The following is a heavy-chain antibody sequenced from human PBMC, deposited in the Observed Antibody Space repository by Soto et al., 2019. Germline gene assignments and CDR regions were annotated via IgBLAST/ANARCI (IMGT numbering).Heavy chain of an antibody. CDR1: GFTFSHYA. CDR2: MSYDGSNE. Sequence: QVQLVESGGGVVQPGRSLRLSCAASGFTFSHYAMHWVRQAPGKGLEWVALMSYDGSNEYYADSVKGRFTISRDNSKNTLYLQMNSLIAEDTVVYYCAKDVSHNFNYCGHGTLVTVSS. CDR3: AKDVSHNFNY. V-gene: IGHV3-30*18. J-gene: IGHJ4*01.